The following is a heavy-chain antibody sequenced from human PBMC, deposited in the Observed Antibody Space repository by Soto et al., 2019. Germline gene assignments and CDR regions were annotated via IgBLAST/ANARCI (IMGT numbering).Heavy chain of an antibody. J-gene: IGHJ4*02. CDR3: ARGYCSSTSCQYYFDF. CDR2: ISPNNGGT. V-gene: IGHV1-2*02. D-gene: IGHD2-2*01. CDR1: GYTFTAYY. Sequence: QVQLVQSGPEVKIPGASVRVSCKASGYTFTAYYIHWVRQAPGQGLEWLGWISPNNGGTIYAQKFQGRVTITRDTSASTAYMELTSLGSEDTAVYHCARGYCSSTSCQYYFDFWGQGTPVTVSS.